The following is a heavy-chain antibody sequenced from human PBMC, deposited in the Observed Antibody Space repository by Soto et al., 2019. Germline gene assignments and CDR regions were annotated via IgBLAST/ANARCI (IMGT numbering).Heavy chain of an antibody. D-gene: IGHD3-22*01. CDR3: ARHFLQRYYDSSGYDY. CDR2: IYYSGST. V-gene: IGHV4-39*01. J-gene: IGHJ4*02. Sequence: SETLFLTCTVSGGSISSSRYYWGWIRQPPGKGLEWIGSIYYSGSTYYNPSLKSRVTISVDTSKNQFSLKLSSVTAADTAVYYWARHFLQRYYDSSGYDYWGQGTLVTVSS. CDR1: GGSISSSRYY.